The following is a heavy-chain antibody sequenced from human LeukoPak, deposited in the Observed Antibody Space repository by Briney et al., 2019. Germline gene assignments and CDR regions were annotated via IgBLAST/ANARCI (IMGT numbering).Heavy chain of an antibody. D-gene: IGHD2-15*01. J-gene: IGHJ3*02. V-gene: IGHV4-59*08. CDR3: ARTTIRSLGYCSGGSCYYDAFDI. CDR1: GGSISSYY. Sequence: PSETLSLTCTVSGGSISSYYWSWIRQPPGKGLEWIGDIYYSGSTNYNPSLKSRVTIAVDTSKNQFSLKLSSVTAADTAVYYCARTTIRSLGYCSGGSCYYDAFDIWGQGTMVTVSS. CDR2: IYYSGST.